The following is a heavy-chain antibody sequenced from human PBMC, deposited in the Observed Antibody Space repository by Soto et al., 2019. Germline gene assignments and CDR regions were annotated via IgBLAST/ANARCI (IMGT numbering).Heavy chain of an antibody. D-gene: IGHD3-3*01. Sequence: GGSLRLSCAASGFTVSSNYMSWVRQAPGKGLEWVSVIYSGGSTYYADSVKGRFTISRDNSKNTLYLQMNSLRAEDTAVYYCARDRYYDFWSGYYKDPYYYGMDVWGQGTTVTVS. V-gene: IGHV3-53*01. J-gene: IGHJ6*02. CDR3: ARDRYYDFWSGYYKDPYYYGMDV. CDR1: GFTVSSNY. CDR2: IYSGGST.